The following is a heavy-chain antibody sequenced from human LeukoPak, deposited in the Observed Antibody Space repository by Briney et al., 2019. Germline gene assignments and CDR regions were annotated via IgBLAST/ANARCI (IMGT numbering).Heavy chain of an antibody. J-gene: IGHJ4*02. CDR3: ARVSYYGSGSYYNAPPFDY. D-gene: IGHD3-10*01. CDR2: IKQDGSEK. CDR1: GFPFSSHW. V-gene: IGHV3-7*01. Sequence: GRSLRLSCAASGFPFSSHWMSWVRQAPGKGLEWVANIKQDGSEKYYVDSVKGRFTISRDNAKNSLYLQMNSLRAEDTAVYYCARVSYYGSGSYYNAPPFDYWGQGTLVTVSS.